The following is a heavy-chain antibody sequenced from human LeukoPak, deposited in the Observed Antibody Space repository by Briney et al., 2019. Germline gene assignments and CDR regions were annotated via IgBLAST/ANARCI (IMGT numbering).Heavy chain of an antibody. CDR2: ISSSGSTI. J-gene: IGHJ2*01. CDR1: GFTFSDYY. V-gene: IGHV3-11*01. D-gene: IGHD6-13*01. Sequence: GGSLRLSCAASGFTFSDYYMSWIRQAPGKGLGCLSYISSSGSTIYYADSVKGRFTISRDNAKNSLYLQMNSLRAEDTAVYYCARERAAAGPSYWYFDLWGRGTLVTVSS. CDR3: ARERAAAGPSYWYFDL.